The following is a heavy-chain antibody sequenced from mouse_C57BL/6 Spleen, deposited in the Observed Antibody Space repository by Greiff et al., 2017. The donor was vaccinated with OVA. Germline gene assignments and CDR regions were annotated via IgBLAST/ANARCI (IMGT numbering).Heavy chain of an antibody. Sequence: QVQLQQPGAELVMPGASVKLSCKASGYTFTSYWMHWVKQRPGQGLEWIGEIDPSDSYTNYNQKFKGKSTLTVDKASSTAYMQLSSLTSEDSAVYYCASGGGSSLYAMDYWGQGTSVTVSS. CDR3: ASGGGSSLYAMDY. D-gene: IGHD1-1*01. J-gene: IGHJ4*01. CDR2: IDPSDSYT. CDR1: GYTFTSYW. V-gene: IGHV1-69*01.